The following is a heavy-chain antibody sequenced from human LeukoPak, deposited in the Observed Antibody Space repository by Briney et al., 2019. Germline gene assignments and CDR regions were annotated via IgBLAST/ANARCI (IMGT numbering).Heavy chain of an antibody. V-gene: IGHV3-23*01. Sequence: GGSLRLSCAASGFTFSRHAMTWVRQAPGKGLEWVSTIGGAAGSTNYADSVRGRFTISRDNSNNTLFLHMANLRAEDTAVYYCARDRDIILIGHGMDVWGQGTAVTVSS. CDR3: ARDRDIILIGHGMDV. J-gene: IGHJ6*02. CDR2: IGGAAGST. CDR1: GFTFSRHA. D-gene: IGHD3/OR15-3a*01.